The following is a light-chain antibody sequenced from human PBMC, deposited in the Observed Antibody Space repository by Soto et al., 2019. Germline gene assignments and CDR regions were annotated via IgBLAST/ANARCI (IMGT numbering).Light chain of an antibody. CDR3: SSYTRSDIFV. V-gene: IGLV2-11*01. Sequence: QSALTQPRSVSGSPGQSVTISCTGTSSDVGGYNYVSWYQQHPGKAPKLMIYDVSKRPSGVPDRFSGSKSGNTASLTISGLQAEDEADYYCSSYTRSDIFVFGTGTKLTVL. CDR1: SSDVGGYNY. CDR2: DVS. J-gene: IGLJ1*01.